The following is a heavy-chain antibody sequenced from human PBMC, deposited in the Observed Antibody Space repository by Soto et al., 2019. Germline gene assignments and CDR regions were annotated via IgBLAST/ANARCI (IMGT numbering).Heavy chain of an antibody. J-gene: IGHJ5*02. CDR2: IIPILGIA. V-gene: IGHV1-69*02. CDR1: GGTFSSYT. CDR3: ALLGYCSGGSCYSSFDP. Sequence: QVQLVQSGAEVKKPGSSVKVSCKASGGTFSSYTISWVRQAPGQGLEWMGRIIPILGIANYAQKFQGRVTITADKSTSTAYMELSSLSSEDTAVYYCALLGYCSGGSCYSSFDPWGQGTLVTVSS. D-gene: IGHD2-15*01.